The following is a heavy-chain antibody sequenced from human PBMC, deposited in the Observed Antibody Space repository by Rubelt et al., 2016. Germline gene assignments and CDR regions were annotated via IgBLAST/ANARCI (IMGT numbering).Heavy chain of an antibody. CDR2: ISYDGNNK. Sequence: VQLVESGGGLVQPGGSLRLSCAASGFTFSSYAMHWVRQAPGKGLEWVTFISYDGNNKYYAYVVKGRFTISRDNSKNTLCLQMNSLGAEDTAVYYCAREGHAFDIWGQGTMVTVSS. V-gene: IGHV3-30*04. J-gene: IGHJ3*02. CDR3: AREGHAFDI. CDR1: GFTFSSYA.